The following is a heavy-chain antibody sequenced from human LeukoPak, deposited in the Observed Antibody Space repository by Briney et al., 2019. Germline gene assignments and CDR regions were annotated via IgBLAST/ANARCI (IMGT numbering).Heavy chain of an antibody. CDR1: GFTFNNYA. D-gene: IGHD4-17*01. CDR3: ARDQYDYGDVGYFDY. CDR2: ISSSSSTI. Sequence: GGSLRLSCAASGFTFNNYAMSWVRQAPGKGLEWVSYISSSSSTIYYADSVKGRSTISRDNAKNSLYLQMNSLRAEDTAVYYCARDQYDYGDVGYFDYWGQGTLVTVSS. V-gene: IGHV3-48*01. J-gene: IGHJ4*02.